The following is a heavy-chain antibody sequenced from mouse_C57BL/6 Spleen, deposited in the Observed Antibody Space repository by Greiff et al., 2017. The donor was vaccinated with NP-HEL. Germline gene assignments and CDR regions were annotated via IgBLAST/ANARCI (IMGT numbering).Heavy chain of an antibody. D-gene: IGHD1-1*01. CDR1: GFTFSSYA. CDR3: AREGDYYGSSYRYFDV. J-gene: IGHJ1*03. Sequence: EVKLMESGGGLVKPGGSLKLSCAASGFTFSSYAMSWVRQTPEKRLEWVATISDGGSYTYYPDNVKGRFTISRDNAKNKLYLQMSHLKSEDTAMYYCAREGDYYGSSYRYFDVWGTGTTVTVSS. V-gene: IGHV5-4*01. CDR2: ISDGGSYT.